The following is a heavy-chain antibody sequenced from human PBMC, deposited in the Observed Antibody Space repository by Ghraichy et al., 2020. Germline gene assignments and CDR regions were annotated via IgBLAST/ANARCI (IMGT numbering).Heavy chain of an antibody. V-gene: IGHV4-34*01. J-gene: IGHJ5*02. CDR3: AREGYCSGGSCYSDNWFDP. CDR1: GGSFSGYY. Sequence: SETLSLTCAVYGGSFSGYYWSWIRQPPGKGLEWIGEINHSGSTNYNPSLKSRVTISVDTSKNQFSLKLSSVTAADTAVYYCAREGYCSGGSCYSDNWFDPWGPGTLVTVSS. CDR2: INHSGST. D-gene: IGHD2-15*01.